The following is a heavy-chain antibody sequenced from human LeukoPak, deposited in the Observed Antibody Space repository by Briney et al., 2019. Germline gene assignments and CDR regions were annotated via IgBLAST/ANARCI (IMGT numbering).Heavy chain of an antibody. CDR1: GGSISSGGYY. CDR2: IYFSGST. D-gene: IGHD2-15*01. CDR3: ARDTGYCSGGSCYHNYFDF. V-gene: IGHV4-31*03. Sequence: RSSETLSLTCTVSGGSISSGGYYWSWIRQHPGKGLEWIGYIYFSGSTYYNPSLKNRVTISVDTSKNQFSLKLSSVTAADTAVYYCARDTGYCSGGSCYHNYFDFWGQGALVTVSS. J-gene: IGHJ4*02.